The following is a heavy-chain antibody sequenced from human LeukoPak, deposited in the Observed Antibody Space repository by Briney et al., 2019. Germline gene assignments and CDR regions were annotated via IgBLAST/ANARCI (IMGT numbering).Heavy chain of an antibody. CDR1: GFTFSIYW. J-gene: IGHJ3*01. D-gene: IGHD2-8*02. Sequence: PGGSLRLSCAAAGFTFSIYWMSWVRQAPGKGLEWVARMKGDGSVKHFLDSVEGRFTISRDNAKNSLYLQMNSLRAEDTAIYYCARWDAYYTGGIGYSGDFAFDFWGQGTLVTVSS. CDR2: MKGDGSVK. CDR3: ARWDAYYTGGIGYSGDFAFDF. V-gene: IGHV3-7*01.